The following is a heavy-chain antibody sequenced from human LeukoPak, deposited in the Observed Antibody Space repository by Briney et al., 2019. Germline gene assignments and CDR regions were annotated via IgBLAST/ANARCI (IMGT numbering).Heavy chain of an antibody. V-gene: IGHV3-11*04. J-gene: IGHJ4*02. Sequence: GGSLRLSCAASGFIFSDYYMYWIRQAPGKGLEWLSYISSSGTTIYYADSVKGRFTISRDNAKNSLYLQMNSLRAGDTAVYYCASDRLYSSRQSFESWGQGTLVTVSS. CDR1: GFIFSDYY. D-gene: IGHD6-13*01. CDR3: ASDRLYSSRQSFES. CDR2: ISSSGTTI.